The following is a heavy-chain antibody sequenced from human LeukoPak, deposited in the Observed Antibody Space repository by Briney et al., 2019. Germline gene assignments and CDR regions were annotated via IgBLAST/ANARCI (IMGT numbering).Heavy chain of an antibody. D-gene: IGHD3-10*01. CDR1: GDSVSSNSAA. CDR2: TYYRSKWYN. Sequence: SQTLSLTCAISGDSVSSNSAAWNWIRQSPSRGLEWLGRTYYRSKWYNDYAVSVKSRITINPDTSKNQFSLQLNSVTPEDTAVYYCAKAPGGVVTRVGYYYYMDVWGKGTTVTVSS. J-gene: IGHJ6*03. V-gene: IGHV6-1*01. CDR3: AKAPGGVVTRVGYYYYMDV.